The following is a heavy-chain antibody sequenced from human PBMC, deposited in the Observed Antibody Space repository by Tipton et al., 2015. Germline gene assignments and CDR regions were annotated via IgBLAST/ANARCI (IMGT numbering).Heavy chain of an antibody. D-gene: IGHD3-16*01. CDR1: GYTFSTFF. Sequence: VQLVQSGAEVKKPGESLKISCEASGYTFSTFFSDYFIGWVRQMPGKGLEWMGIISPGDSKSRYSPSFQGQVTISVDTSINTTYLQWSSLKASDTAMYYCARHHRWGELGLDYWGQGTLVTVSS. CDR2: ISPGDSKS. J-gene: IGHJ4*02. V-gene: IGHV5-51*01. CDR3: ARHHRWGELGLDY.